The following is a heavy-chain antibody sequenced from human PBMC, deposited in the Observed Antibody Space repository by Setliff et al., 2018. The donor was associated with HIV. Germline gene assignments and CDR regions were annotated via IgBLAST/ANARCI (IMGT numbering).Heavy chain of an antibody. Sequence: GSLRLSCEASGFTFSDYDFHWVRQAAGKGLEWVSAIGTGGDTYYADSVKGRFTISRDNAKNSLFLQMNSLRAEDTAVYYCASIELAAMVPVDYWGQGTLVTVSS. CDR2: IGTGGDT. D-gene: IGHD5-18*01. CDR3: ASIELAAMVPVDY. V-gene: IGHV3-13*01. J-gene: IGHJ4*02. CDR1: GFTFSDYD.